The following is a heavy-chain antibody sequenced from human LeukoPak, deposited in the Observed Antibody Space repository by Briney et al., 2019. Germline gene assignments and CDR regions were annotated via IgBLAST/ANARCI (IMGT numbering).Heavy chain of an antibody. CDR3: ARGRPDPQNSDYWDY. CDR2: IHYTGST. J-gene: IGHJ4*02. V-gene: IGHV4-59*13. CDR1: RGSISTYY. Sequence: SETLSLTCTVSRGSISTYYWSWIRQTPGTTLEWIGNIHYTGSTIYRPSLKSRVTISLGTPKNQFSLSLTSVTTADTAIYYCARGRPDPQNSDYWDYWGQGIQVTVSS. D-gene: IGHD3-22*01.